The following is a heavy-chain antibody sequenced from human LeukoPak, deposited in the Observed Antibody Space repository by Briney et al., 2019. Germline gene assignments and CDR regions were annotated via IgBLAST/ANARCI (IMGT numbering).Heavy chain of an antibody. CDR2: IYYSGST. V-gene: IGHV4-59*01. CDR1: GGSISSYY. CDR3: ARGVRFLEWGTYYYYYYMDV. D-gene: IGHD3-3*01. Sequence: SETLSLTCTVSGGSISSYYWSWIRQPPGKGLEWIGYIYYSGSTNYNPSLKSRVTISVDTSKNQFSLKLSSVTAADTAVYYCARGVRFLEWGTYYYYYYMDVWGKGTTVTVSS. J-gene: IGHJ6*03.